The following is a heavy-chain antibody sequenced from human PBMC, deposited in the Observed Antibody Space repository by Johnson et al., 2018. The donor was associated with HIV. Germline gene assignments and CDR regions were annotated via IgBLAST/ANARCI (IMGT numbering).Heavy chain of an antibody. Sequence: QVQLVESGGGLIQPGGSLRLSCAASGFTVSSYYMSWVRQAPGKGLEWVSAISGSGGSTYYADSVKGRFTISRDNAKSSVILQVNSLTAEDTATYYCSKEWSAFDIWGQGTMVTVTA. J-gene: IGHJ3*02. D-gene: IGHD1-26*01. V-gene: IGHV3-11*04. CDR3: SKEWSAFDI. CDR2: ISGSGGST. CDR1: GFTVSSYY.